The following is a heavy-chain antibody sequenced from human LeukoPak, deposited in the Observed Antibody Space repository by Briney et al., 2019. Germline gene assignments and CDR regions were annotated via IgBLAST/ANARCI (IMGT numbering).Heavy chain of an antibody. D-gene: IGHD3-10*01. CDR2: INPNSGGT. CDR1: GYTFTGYY. CDR3: ARDPMGLWFGEEGIDP. Sequence: GASVKVSCKASGYTFTGYYMHWVRRAPGQGLEWMGWINPNSGGTNYAQKFQGRVTMTRDTSISTAYMELSRLRSDDTALYYCARDPMGLWFGEEGIDPWGQGTLVTVSS. V-gene: IGHV1-2*02. J-gene: IGHJ5*02.